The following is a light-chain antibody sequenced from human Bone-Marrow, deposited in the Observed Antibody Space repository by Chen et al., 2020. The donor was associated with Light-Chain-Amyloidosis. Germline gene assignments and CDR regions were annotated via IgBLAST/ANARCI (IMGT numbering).Light chain of an antibody. V-gene: IGLV3-21*02. J-gene: IGLJ3*02. CDR3: QVWDRSRDRPV. CDR2: DDS. Sequence: SYVLTQPSSVSVAPGQTATIACGGSNIGSTSVHWYQQPPGQAPLLVVYDDSDRPSGIPERLSGSNSGNPATRTISRVEAGDEADYYCQVWDRSRDRPVFGGGTKLTVL. CDR1: NIGSTS.